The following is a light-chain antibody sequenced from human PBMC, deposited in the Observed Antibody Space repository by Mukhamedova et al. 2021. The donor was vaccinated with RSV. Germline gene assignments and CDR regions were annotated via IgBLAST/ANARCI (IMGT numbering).Light chain of an antibody. V-gene: IGKV3-20*01. CDR2: GAS. CDR1: SSY. J-gene: IGKJ4*01. CDR3: QHXXXSPXLT. Sequence: SSYLAWYQQKPGQAPRLLIYGASTRATGIPDRFSGSGSGTDFTLTISRLDXXDFXXXXXQHXXXSPXLTFGG.